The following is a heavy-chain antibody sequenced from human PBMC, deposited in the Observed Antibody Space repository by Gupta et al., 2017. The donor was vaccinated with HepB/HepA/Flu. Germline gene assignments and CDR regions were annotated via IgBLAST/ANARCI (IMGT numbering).Heavy chain of an antibody. CDR3: ARLRVRPVMNETGYYYFMDA. D-gene: IGHD3-9*01. Sequence: EVQLVASGGGLIRPGGSLKLACETSGLTFSSYSFTWLLQAPGKGLEWMSYISGSSNTIIYADSVKGRFSISRDNAKNVLYLQMNSLRDDDTAVYYCARLRVRPVMNETGYYYFMDAWGRGTAVTVSS. CDR1: GLTFSSYS. J-gene: IGHJ6*03. CDR2: ISGSSNTI. V-gene: IGHV3-48*02.